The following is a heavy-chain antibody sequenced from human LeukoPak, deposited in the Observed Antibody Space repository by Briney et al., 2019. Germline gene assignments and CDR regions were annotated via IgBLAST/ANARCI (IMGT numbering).Heavy chain of an antibody. J-gene: IGHJ5*02. Sequence: GGSLRLSCAASGFTFSSYAMSWVRQAPGKGLEWVSAISGSGGSTYYADSVKGRFTISRDNSKNTLYLQMNSLRAEDTAVYYCARTNYYDTSGSVWFDPWGQGTLVTVSS. CDR1: GFTFSSYA. D-gene: IGHD3-22*01. CDR2: ISGSGGST. V-gene: IGHV3-23*01. CDR3: ARTNYYDTSGSVWFDP.